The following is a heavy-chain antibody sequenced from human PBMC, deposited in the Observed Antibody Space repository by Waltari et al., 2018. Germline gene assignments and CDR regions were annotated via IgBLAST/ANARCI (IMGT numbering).Heavy chain of an antibody. D-gene: IGHD2-15*01. CDR1: GGSISSYY. Sequence: QVQLQESGPGLVKPSETLSLTCTVSGGSISSYYWRWLRQPPGQGLEWIGYIYYSGSTNYNPSLKSRVTISVDTSKNQFSLKLSSVTAADTAVYYCARHIPGGYCSGGSCPNWFDPWGQGTLVTVSS. J-gene: IGHJ5*02. V-gene: IGHV4-59*01. CDR3: ARHIPGGYCSGGSCPNWFDP. CDR2: IYYSGST.